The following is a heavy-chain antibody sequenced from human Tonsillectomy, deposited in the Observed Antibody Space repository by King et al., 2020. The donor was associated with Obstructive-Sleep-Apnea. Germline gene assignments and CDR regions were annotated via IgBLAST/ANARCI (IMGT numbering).Heavy chain of an antibody. Sequence: VKLVESGGGWVQPGGSLRLSCAASGFTFSSYAMSWVRQAPGKGLEWVSYISARGDNTYYADSVKGRFTISRDNSKNTLFLQMNSLRAEDTAVYYCAKGAWYSSRLGSLYFDYWGQGTLVTVSS. V-gene: IGHV3-23*04. CDR1: GFTFSSYA. J-gene: IGHJ4*02. CDR2: ISARGDNT. CDR3: AKGAWYSSRLGSLYFDY. D-gene: IGHD6-13*01.